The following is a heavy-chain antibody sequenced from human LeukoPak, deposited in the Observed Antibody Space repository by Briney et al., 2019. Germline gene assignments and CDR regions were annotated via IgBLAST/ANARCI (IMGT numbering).Heavy chain of an antibody. CDR2: ISSNGGST. D-gene: IGHD3-22*01. CDR3: ASGKSYYYDSSGYCDY. V-gene: IGHV3-64*01. Sequence: GGSLRLSCAASGFTFSSYAMPWVRQAPGKGLEYVSAISSNGGSTYYANSVKGRFTISRDNSKNTLYLQMGSLRAEDMAVYYCASGKSYYYDSSGYCDYWGQGTLVTVSS. J-gene: IGHJ4*02. CDR1: GFTFSSYA.